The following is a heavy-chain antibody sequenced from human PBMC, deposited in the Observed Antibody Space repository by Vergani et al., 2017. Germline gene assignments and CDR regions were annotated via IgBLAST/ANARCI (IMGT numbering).Heavy chain of an antibody. J-gene: IGHJ4*02. D-gene: IGHD3-10*01. Sequence: QVQLVQSGAEVKKPGSSVKVSCKASGGTFSSYAISWVRQAPGQGLEWMGRIIPIFGTANYAQKFQGRVTITADESTSTAYMELSSLRSGDTAVYYCARTYRISHGEQDPRRYDYWGQGTLVTVSS. CDR3: ARTYRISHGEQDPRRYDY. CDR1: GGTFSSYA. V-gene: IGHV1-69*18. CDR2: IIPIFGTA.